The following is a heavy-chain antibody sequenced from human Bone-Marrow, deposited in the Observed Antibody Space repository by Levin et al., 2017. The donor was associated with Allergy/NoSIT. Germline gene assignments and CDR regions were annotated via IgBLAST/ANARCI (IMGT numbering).Heavy chain of an antibody. CDR3: ARGRMITFRGVITGGLDP. CDR1: GYTFTDYY. Sequence: GGFLRLSCRTSGYTFTDYYIHWVRQAPGQGLEWMGWINPESGVTSYAQNFQGRVTVTRDTSSTTTYMELSRLRSDDTALYYCARGRMITFRGVITGGLDPWGQGTLVTVSS. CDR2: INPESGVT. D-gene: IGHD3-16*02. J-gene: IGHJ5*02. V-gene: IGHV1-2*02.